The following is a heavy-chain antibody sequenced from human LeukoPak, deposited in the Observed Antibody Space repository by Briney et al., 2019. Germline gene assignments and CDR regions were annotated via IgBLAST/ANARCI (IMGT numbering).Heavy chain of an antibody. CDR2: INPNSGGT. Sequence: GASVKVSCKASGYTFTGYYMHWVRQAPGQGLEWMGRINPNSGGTNYAQKFQGRVTMTRDTSISTAYMELSRLRSDDTAVYYCARSYCTNGVCYTPYFDYWGQGTLVTVSS. D-gene: IGHD2-8*01. CDR3: ARSYCTNGVCYTPYFDY. CDR1: GYTFTGYY. J-gene: IGHJ4*02. V-gene: IGHV1-2*06.